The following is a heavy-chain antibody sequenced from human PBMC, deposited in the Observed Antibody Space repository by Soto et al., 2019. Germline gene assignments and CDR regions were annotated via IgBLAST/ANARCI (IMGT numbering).Heavy chain of an antibody. CDR2: IYSGGST. D-gene: IGHD2-15*01. Sequence: PGGSLRLSCAASGFTVSSNYMSWVRQAPGKGLEWVSVIYSGGSTYYADSVKGRFTISRDNSKNTLYLHMNSLRGEDTAVYYFAREAYPLYCSDGSCYGYFGYWGQGTLVTVSS. V-gene: IGHV3-66*01. CDR1: GFTVSSNY. J-gene: IGHJ4*02. CDR3: AREAYPLYCSDGSCYGYFGY.